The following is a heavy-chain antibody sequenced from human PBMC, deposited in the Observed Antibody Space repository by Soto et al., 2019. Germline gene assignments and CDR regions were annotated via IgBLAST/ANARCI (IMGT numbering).Heavy chain of an antibody. CDR1: GGTFSSYA. D-gene: IGHD3-3*01. CDR3: ARVMIFGVVNVYYGMDV. V-gene: IGHV1-69*12. J-gene: IGHJ6*02. CDR2: IIPIFGTA. Sequence: QVQLVQSGAEVKKPGSSVKVSCKASGGTFSSYAISWVRQAPGQGLEWMGGIIPIFGTANYAQKFQGRVTITADESTSTAYMELSSLRSEDTAVYHCARVMIFGVVNVYYGMDVWGQGTTVTVSS.